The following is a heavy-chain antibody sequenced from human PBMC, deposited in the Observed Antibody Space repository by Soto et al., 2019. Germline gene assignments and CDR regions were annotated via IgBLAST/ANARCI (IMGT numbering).Heavy chain of an antibody. V-gene: IGHV1-46*03. D-gene: IGHD7-27*01. CDR1: GYTFTSYY. Sequence: GASVKVSCKASGYTFTSYYMHWVRQAPGQGLEWMGIINPSGGSTSYAQKFQGRVTMTRDTSTSTVYMELGSLRSEDTAVYYCARDFERSLTGDHDYYYMDVWGKGTTVTSP. J-gene: IGHJ6*03. CDR3: ARDFERSLTGDHDYYYMDV. CDR2: INPSGGST.